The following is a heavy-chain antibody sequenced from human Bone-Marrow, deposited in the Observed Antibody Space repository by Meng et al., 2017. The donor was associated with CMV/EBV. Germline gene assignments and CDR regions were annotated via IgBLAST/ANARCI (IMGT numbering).Heavy chain of an antibody. J-gene: IGHJ4*02. V-gene: IGHV1-2*02. CDR2: INPNSGGA. Sequence: ASVKVSCKASGYTFTGYYMHWVRQAPGQGLEWMGWINPNSGGANYAEKFQGRVTMTRDTSSSTAYMEVSRLRSDDTAVYYCARAQDVYRPLDYWGQGTLVTVSS. D-gene: IGHD5-24*01. CDR3: ARAQDVYRPLDY. CDR1: GYTFTGYY.